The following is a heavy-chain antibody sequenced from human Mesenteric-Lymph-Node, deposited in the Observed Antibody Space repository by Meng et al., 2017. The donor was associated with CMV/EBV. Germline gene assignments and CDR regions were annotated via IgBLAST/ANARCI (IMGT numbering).Heavy chain of an antibody. J-gene: IGHJ4*02. D-gene: IGHD4-23*01. CDR3: ARHQRWLKSEGGFNY. V-gene: IGHV4-34*01. Sequence: VPLQLWGAGLLQTSATPSLTCAVYGGSYSGYYWSCIRPPPGKGLEWIGEINHSGSTNYNPSLKSRVTISVDTSKNQFSLKLSSVTAADTAVYYCARHQRWLKSEGGFNYWGQGTLVTVSS. CDR2: INHSGST. CDR1: GGSYSGYY.